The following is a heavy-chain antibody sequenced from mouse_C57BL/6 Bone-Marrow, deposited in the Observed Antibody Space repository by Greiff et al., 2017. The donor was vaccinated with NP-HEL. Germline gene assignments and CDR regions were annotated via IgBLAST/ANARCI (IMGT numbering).Heavy chain of an antibody. J-gene: IGHJ4*01. V-gene: IGHV3-6*01. CDR2: ISYDGSN. CDR1: GYSITSGYY. CDR3: ARYSNYCYYAMDY. Sequence: EVQLQQSGPCLVKPSQSLWLTCLVTGYSITSGYYWNWIRQFPGNKLEWMGYISYDGSNNYNPSLKNRISITRDTSKNQFFLKLNSVTTEDTATYYCARYSNYCYYAMDYWGQGPSVTVSS. D-gene: IGHD2-5*01.